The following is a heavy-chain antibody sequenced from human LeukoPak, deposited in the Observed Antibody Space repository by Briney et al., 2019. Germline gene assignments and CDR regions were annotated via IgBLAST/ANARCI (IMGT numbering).Heavy chain of an antibody. CDR1: GFTFSNIG. Sequence: GGALRLSCAASGFTFSNIGMHWVRQAPGKGLEGGAVVSYDVSYKYYADSVKGRFTISRDNSRNTLYLQMNGLRAEDTAVYYCAKKYSSSWPPDYWGQGTLVTVSS. CDR3: AKKYSSSWPPDY. D-gene: IGHD6-13*01. CDR2: VSYDVSYK. V-gene: IGHV3-30*18. J-gene: IGHJ4*02.